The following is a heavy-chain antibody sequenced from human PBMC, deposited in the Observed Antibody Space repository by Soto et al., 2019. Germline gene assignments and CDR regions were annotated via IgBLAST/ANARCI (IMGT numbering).Heavy chain of an antibody. CDR1: GFTFDDYA. CDR2: ISWNSGSI. D-gene: IGHD6-6*01. Sequence: EVQLVESGGGLVQPGRSLRLSCAASGFTFDDYAMHWVRQAPGKGLEWVSGISWNSGSIGYADSVKGRFTISRDNAKNSLYLQMKSLRAEDTALYYCAKGDIAARHRLDPWGQGTLVTVSS. CDR3: AKGDIAARHRLDP. J-gene: IGHJ5*02. V-gene: IGHV3-9*01.